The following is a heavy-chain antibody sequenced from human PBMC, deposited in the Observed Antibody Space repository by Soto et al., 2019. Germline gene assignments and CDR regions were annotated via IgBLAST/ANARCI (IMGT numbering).Heavy chain of an antibody. CDR1: GGSIISNSYY. CDR2: IFHTGNT. CDR3: VRRRVGVSRTFDS. Sequence: PSETLSLTCSVSGGSIISNSYYWVWVRQPPGKGLEWIGDIFHTGNTYYSPSLKSRLSISVDTSKNQFSLMLGSVTAADTAVYYCVRRRVGVSRTFDSWGQGTLVTVSS. D-gene: IGHD1-26*01. J-gene: IGHJ4*02. V-gene: IGHV4-39*01.